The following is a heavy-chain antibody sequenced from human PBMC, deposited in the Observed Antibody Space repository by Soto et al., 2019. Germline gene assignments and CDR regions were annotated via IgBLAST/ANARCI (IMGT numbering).Heavy chain of an antibody. V-gene: IGHV3-30-3*01. CDR2: ISYDGSNK. J-gene: IGHJ4*02. CDR1: GFTFSSYA. CDR3: AREGDTVFDY. Sequence: QVQLVESGGGVVQPGRSLRLSCAASGFTFSSYAMHWVRQAPGKGLEWVAVISYDGSNKYYADSVKGRFTISRDNSKNTLYLQMKSLRAEDTAVYYCAREGDTVFDYWGQGTLVTVSS. D-gene: IGHD2-21*02.